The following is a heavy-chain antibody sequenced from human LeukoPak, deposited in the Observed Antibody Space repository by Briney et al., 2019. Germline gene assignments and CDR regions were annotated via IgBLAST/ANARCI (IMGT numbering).Heavy chain of an antibody. CDR2: INPNNGDT. Sequence: GASVKVSCKSSGYTFTGYYMHWVRQAPGQGLEWMGWINPNNGDTKFAQNFQGRVTLTRDMSITTAYMEINRLRSDDTAVYYCARDQIAAPDHFDYWGQGTVVIV. V-gene: IGHV1-2*02. D-gene: IGHD6-6*01. J-gene: IGHJ4*02. CDR3: ARDQIAAPDHFDY. CDR1: GYTFTGYY.